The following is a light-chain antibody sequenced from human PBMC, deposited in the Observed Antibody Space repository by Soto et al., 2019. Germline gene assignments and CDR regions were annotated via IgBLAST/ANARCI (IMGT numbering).Light chain of an antibody. CDR3: QQRYSTPHT. Sequence: DIQLTQSPSFLSASAGDRVTIPCRASQGISSYLAWYQLKPGKAPKLLIFAASSLPSGVPSRFSGSTSGPDFTLTISSLQPEDFATYDCQQRYSTPHTFGQGTRLDIK. V-gene: IGKV1-9*01. J-gene: IGKJ5*01. CDR2: AAS. CDR1: QGISSY.